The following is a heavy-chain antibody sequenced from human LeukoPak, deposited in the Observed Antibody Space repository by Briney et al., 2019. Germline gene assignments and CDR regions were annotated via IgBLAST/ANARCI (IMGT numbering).Heavy chain of an antibody. CDR2: IWYDGSNK. D-gene: IGHD2-2*01. CDR1: GFTFSGSG. J-gene: IGHJ2*01. CDR3: ARDRGTTSSSGWYFDP. Sequence: GGSLRLSCAASGFTFSGSGMHWVRQAPGKGLEWVAIIWYDGSNKYYADSVKGRFSVFRDNSKDTLYLQMNNLRAEDTAVYYCARDRGTTSSSGWYFDPWGRGTLVTVSS. V-gene: IGHV3-33*01.